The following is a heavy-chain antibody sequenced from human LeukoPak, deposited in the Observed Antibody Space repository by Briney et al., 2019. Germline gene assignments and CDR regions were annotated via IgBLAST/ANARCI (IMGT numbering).Heavy chain of an antibody. J-gene: IGHJ4*02. CDR3: ARTRHSVRFFDY. V-gene: IGHV3-21*01. Sequence: PGGSLRLSCAASGFIFSTYSMNWVRQAPGKGLEWVSSITSSSGYILYADSVKGRFTISRDNAKNSPYLQLNSLRAEDTAVYYCARTRHSVRFFDYWGQGTLVTVSS. D-gene: IGHD5/OR15-5a*01. CDR2: ITSSSGYI. CDR1: GFIFSTYS.